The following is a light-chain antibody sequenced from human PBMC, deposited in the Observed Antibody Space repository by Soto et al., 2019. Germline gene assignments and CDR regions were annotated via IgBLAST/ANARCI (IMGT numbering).Light chain of an antibody. CDR2: GAS. CDR3: LHYGGSTLT. V-gene: IGKV3-20*01. Sequence: EIVFTQSPGTLSLSPGERATLSCRASQSVNSDYLAWFQQKPGQAPRLLIYGASTRKTGIRDRFSGSGAGTEFTRTIGRLEPGDFAVYYCLHYGGSTLTFGQGTRLEIK. CDR1: QSVNSDY. J-gene: IGKJ5*01.